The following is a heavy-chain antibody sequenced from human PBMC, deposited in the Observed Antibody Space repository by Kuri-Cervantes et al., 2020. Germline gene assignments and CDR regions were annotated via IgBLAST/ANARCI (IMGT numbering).Heavy chain of an antibody. J-gene: IGHJ3*02. D-gene: IGHD3-22*01. CDR1: GYTFTSYA. V-gene: IGHV1-3*02. CDR2: SNAGNGNT. Sequence: ASVKVSCKASGYTFTSYAMHWVRQAPGQRLEWMGWSNAGNGNTKYSQEFQGRVTMTRDTSTSTVYMELSSLRSEDTAVYYCARAGYYYDSSGYYGDAFDIWGQGTMVTVSS. CDR3: ARAGYYYDSSGYYGDAFDI.